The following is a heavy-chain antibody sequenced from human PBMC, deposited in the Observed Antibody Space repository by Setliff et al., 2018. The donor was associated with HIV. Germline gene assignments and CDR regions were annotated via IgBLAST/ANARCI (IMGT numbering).Heavy chain of an antibody. V-gene: IGHV1-46*01. CDR2: INPSGGST. J-gene: IGHJ5*02. CDR3: ARGYSIALGWFDP. CDR1: GYTFSSYG. Sequence: ASVKVSCKASGYTFSSYGVSWVRQAPGQGLEWMGIINPSGGSTGYAQKFQGRVTITRDTSASTAYMELSSLRSEDTAVYYCARGYSIALGWFDPWGQGTLVTVSS. D-gene: IGHD6-13*01.